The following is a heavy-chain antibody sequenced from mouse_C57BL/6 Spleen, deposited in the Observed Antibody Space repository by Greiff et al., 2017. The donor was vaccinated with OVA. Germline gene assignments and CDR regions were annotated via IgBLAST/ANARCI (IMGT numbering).Heavy chain of an antibody. Sequence: VQRVESGAVLVRPGASVKLSCKASGYTFTSYGISWVKQRTGQGLEWIGVIYPRSGNTCYNEKFKGKATLTADQSSSTAYMELRSLTSVVSAVYFWARGGSWTAWFAHWGQGTLVTVSA. V-gene: IGHV1-81*01. CDR1: GYTFTSYG. CDR2: IYPRSGNT. J-gene: IGHJ3*01. CDR3: ARGGSWTAWFAH.